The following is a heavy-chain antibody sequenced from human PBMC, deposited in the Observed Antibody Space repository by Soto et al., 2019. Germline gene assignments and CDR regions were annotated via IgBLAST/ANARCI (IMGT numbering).Heavy chain of an antibody. CDR3: AIGPDYYDTSG. Sequence: QVQLVESGGGVVQPGRSLRLSCAASGFTFSSYAMHWVRQAPGKGLEWVAVISYDGSNKYYADSVKGRFTISRDNSKNTLYLQMNSLRTEDTAVYYCAIGPDYYDTSGWGQGTLVTVSS. CDR2: ISYDGSNK. J-gene: IGHJ4*02. V-gene: IGHV3-30-3*01. CDR1: GFTFSSYA. D-gene: IGHD3-22*01.